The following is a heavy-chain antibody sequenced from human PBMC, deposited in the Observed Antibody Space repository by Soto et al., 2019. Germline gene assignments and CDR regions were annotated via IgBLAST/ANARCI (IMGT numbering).Heavy chain of an antibody. CDR2: MNPDGSEK. Sequence: PGGSLRLSCAASGFTFSRFWMSWVRQAPGKGLEWVANMNPDGSEKYYLDSVKGRFTVSRDNTQNSLFLLMNSLRAEDTAVYYCARDRDWAFDYWGQGTLVTVSS. D-gene: IGHD3-9*01. CDR1: GFTFSRFW. CDR3: ARDRDWAFDY. J-gene: IGHJ4*02. V-gene: IGHV3-7*01.